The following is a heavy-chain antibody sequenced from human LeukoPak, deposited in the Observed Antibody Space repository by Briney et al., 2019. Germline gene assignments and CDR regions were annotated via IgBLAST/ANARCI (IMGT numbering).Heavy chain of an antibody. V-gene: IGHV4-39*07. CDR2: VYDFGTT. Sequence: PSETLSLTCTVSGGSINSGSYYWAWIRQPPGKGLEWIGAVYDFGTTYHTPSLKSRVTISVDTSKNQFFLRLTSVTAADTAVYYCARDLVGAITGFDPWGQGTLVLVSS. J-gene: IGHJ5*02. CDR1: GGSINSGSYY. CDR3: ARDLVGAITGFDP. D-gene: IGHD1-26*01.